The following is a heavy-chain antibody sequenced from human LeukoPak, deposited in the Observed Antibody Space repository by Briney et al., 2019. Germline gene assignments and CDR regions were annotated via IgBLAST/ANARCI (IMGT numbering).Heavy chain of an antibody. Sequence: KSGGSLRLSCAASGFTFDDYGMSWVRQAPGKGLEWVSSISSSSSYIYYADSVRGRFTISRDNAKNSLYLQMNSLRAEDTAVYYCARDLMGGSGSRDYWGQGTLVTVSS. J-gene: IGHJ4*02. D-gene: IGHD3-10*01. V-gene: IGHV3-21*01. CDR2: ISSSSSYI. CDR1: GFTFDDYG. CDR3: ARDLMGGSGSRDY.